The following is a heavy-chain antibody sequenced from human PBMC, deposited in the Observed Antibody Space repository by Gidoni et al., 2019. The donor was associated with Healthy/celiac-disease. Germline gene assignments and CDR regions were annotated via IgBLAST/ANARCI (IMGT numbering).Heavy chain of an antibody. Sequence: QLQLQESGPGLVKPSETLSLTCTVSGGSISSSSYYWGWIRQPPGKGLEWIGSIYYSGSTYYNPSLKSRVTISVDTSKNQFSLKLSSVTAADTAVYYCARRRGGTAGWVRYFDYWGQGTLVTVSS. D-gene: IGHD6-13*01. J-gene: IGHJ4*02. CDR1: GGSISSSSYY. CDR2: IYYSGST. V-gene: IGHV4-39*01. CDR3: ARRRGGTAGWVRYFDY.